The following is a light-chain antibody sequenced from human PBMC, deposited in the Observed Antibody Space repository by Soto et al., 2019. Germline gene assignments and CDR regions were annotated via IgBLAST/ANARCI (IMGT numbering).Light chain of an antibody. V-gene: IGLV2-14*01. Sequence: QSALTQPASVSGSPGQSITISCTGTSSDVGGYNYVSWYQQHPGKAPKLMIFEVSNRPSGVSNRFSGSKSGNTASLTISGLQADDEADYYCSSYASSNTYVFGPGTKLTVL. CDR2: EVS. CDR3: SSYASSNTYV. J-gene: IGLJ1*01. CDR1: SSDVGGYNY.